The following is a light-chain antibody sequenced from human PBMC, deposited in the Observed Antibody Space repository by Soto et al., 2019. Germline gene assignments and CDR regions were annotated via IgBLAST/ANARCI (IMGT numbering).Light chain of an antibody. CDR3: QQYADSPLT. Sequence: EIVLTQSPDTLSLSPGERATLSCRTSEPIRNTYVAWYQQKPGQAPRLLIYGASSRAIGIPDRFSGGGSGIDYTLTISRLEPDDFALYYCQQYADSPLTFGGGTKVEI. J-gene: IGKJ4*01. CDR1: EPIRNTY. CDR2: GAS. V-gene: IGKV3-20*01.